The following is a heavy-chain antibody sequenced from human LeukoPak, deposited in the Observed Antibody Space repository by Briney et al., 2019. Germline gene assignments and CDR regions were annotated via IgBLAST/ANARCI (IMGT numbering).Heavy chain of an antibody. D-gene: IGHD6-13*01. V-gene: IGHV3-7*01. J-gene: IGHJ4*02. CDR2: INPDGSEK. CDR3: ARDLQTSSWASLFDY. CDR1: GFTFSTYW. Sequence: GGSLRLSCAASGFTFSTYWMNWVRQAPGGGLEWVANINPDGSEKYYVDSVEGRFTISRDNARKSLFLQMNSLRADDAAVYYCARDLQTSSWASLFDYWGQGALVTVSS.